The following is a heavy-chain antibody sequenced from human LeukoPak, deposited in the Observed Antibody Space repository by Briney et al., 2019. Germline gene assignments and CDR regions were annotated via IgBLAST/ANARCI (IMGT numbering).Heavy chain of an antibody. J-gene: IGHJ4*02. V-gene: IGHV4-34*01. Sequence: SETLSLTCAVYGGSFSGYYWSWIRQPPGKGLEWIGEINHSGSTSYNPSLKSRVTISVDTSKNHFSLKLSSVTAADTAVYYCASRRLWFGELTPVSYFDYWGQGTLVTVSS. CDR3: ASRRLWFGELTPVSYFDY. D-gene: IGHD3-10*01. CDR1: GGSFSGYY. CDR2: INHSGST.